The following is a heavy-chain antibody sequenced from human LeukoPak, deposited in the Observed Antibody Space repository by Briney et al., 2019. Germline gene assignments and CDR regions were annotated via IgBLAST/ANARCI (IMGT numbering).Heavy chain of an antibody. V-gene: IGHV3-23*01. D-gene: IGHD5-12*01. CDR3: TKRGGRNVVATINRYYYGMDV. Sequence: GGSLRLSCAASGFTFSSYVMSWVRQAPGKGLEWVSTISGSGGSTYYADSVKGRFTISRDNSKNTLHLQMNSLRAEDTAVYYCTKRGGRNVVATINRYYYGMDVWGQGTTATVSS. J-gene: IGHJ6*02. CDR2: ISGSGGST. CDR1: GFTFSSYV.